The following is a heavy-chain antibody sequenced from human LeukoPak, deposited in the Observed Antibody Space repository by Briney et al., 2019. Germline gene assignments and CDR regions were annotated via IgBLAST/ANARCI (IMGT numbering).Heavy chain of an antibody. Sequence: GGSLRLSCAASGFTFSNYWMHWVRHAPGEGLVWVSRISSDGSSSAYADSVKSRSTISRDNAKNTLYLQMTSLRAEDTAIYYCGRGFALVPAGIPDYWGQGILVTVSS. CDR1: GFTFSNYW. CDR2: ISSDGSSS. D-gene: IGHD2-2*01. J-gene: IGHJ4*02. CDR3: GRGFALVPAGIPDY. V-gene: IGHV3-74*01.